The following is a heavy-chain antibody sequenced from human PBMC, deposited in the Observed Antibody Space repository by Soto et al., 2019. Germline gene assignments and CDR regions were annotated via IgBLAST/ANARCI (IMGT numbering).Heavy chain of an antibody. CDR1: GFTFSSYA. D-gene: IGHD4-17*01. J-gene: IGHJ2*01. CDR3: TKRTVGWYFDL. CDR2: ISGSGGST. V-gene: IGHV3-23*01. Sequence: EVQLLESGGGLVQPGGSLRLSCAASGFTFSSYAMNWVRQAPGKGLEWVSVISGSGGSTYYADSVKGRFTISRDNSKNTLYLQMNSLRAEDTAVYYCTKRTVGWYFDLWGRGTLVTVSS.